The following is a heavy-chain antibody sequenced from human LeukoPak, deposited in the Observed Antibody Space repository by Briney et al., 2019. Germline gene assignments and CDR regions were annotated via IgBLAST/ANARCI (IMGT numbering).Heavy chain of an antibody. D-gene: IGHD6-19*01. CDR3: AKTVQPWLVYAFDI. J-gene: IGHJ3*02. Sequence: PGRSLRLSCAASGFTFDDYAMHWVRQAPGKGLGWVSGISWNSGSIGYADSVKGRFTISRDNAKNSLYLQMNSLRAEDTALYYCAKTVQPWLVYAFDIWGQGTMVTVSS. V-gene: IGHV3-9*01. CDR2: ISWNSGSI. CDR1: GFTFDDYA.